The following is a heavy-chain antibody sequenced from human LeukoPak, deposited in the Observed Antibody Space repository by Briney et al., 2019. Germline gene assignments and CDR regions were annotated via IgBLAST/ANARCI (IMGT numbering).Heavy chain of an antibody. CDR3: ARDSVVRGVRGYYYYGMDV. CDR1: GCSISSYY. Sequence: SETLSLTCTVSGCSISSYYWSWIRQPPGKGLEWIGHIYYSGSTNYNPSLKSRVTISVDTSKNQFSLKLSSVTAADTAVYYCARDSVVRGVRGYYYYGMDVWGQGTTVTVSS. CDR2: IYYSGST. V-gene: IGHV4-59*01. D-gene: IGHD3-10*01. J-gene: IGHJ6*02.